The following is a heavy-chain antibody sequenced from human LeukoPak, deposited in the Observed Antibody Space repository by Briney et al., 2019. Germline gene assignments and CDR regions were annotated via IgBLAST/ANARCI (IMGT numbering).Heavy chain of an antibody. CDR3: ARDTPSGIAAAGTWPIDY. J-gene: IGHJ4*02. CDR1: GFTFSSYA. D-gene: IGHD6-13*01. CDR2: IWYDGSNK. Sequence: GGSLRLSCAASGFTFSSYAMHWVRQAPGKGLEWVAVIWYDGSNKYYADSVKGRFTISRDNSKNTLYLQMNSLRAEDTAVYYCARDTPSGIAAAGTWPIDYWGQGTLVTVSS. V-gene: IGHV3-33*08.